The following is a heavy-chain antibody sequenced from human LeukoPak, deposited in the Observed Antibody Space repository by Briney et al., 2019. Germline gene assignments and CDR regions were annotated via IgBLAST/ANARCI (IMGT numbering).Heavy chain of an antibody. Sequence: QPGRSLILSCAASGFTFSSYGMHWVRRAPGKGLEWVAVISYDGSNKYYADSVKGRFTISRDNSKNTLYLQMNSLRAEDTAVYYCARTAYCSSTSCHPPSLDYWGQGTLVTVSS. J-gene: IGHJ4*02. D-gene: IGHD2-2*01. CDR1: GFTFSSYG. V-gene: IGHV3-30*03. CDR3: ARTAYCSSTSCHPPSLDY. CDR2: ISYDGSNK.